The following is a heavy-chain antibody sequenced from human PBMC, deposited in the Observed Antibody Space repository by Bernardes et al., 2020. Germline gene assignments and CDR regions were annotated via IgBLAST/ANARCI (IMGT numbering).Heavy chain of an antibody. J-gene: IGHJ4*02. D-gene: IGHD3-22*01. Sequence: GSLRLSCAASGFTFSNYGMHWVRQAPGKGLEWVAVISYDGSNKYYADSVKGQFAISRDNSKNTLYLQMNSLRVEDTAVYYCARSRDYYYDTSGLDYWGQGALVTVSS. CDR2: ISYDGSNK. V-gene: IGHV3-30*03. CDR3: ARSRDYYYDTSGLDY. CDR1: GFTFSNYG.